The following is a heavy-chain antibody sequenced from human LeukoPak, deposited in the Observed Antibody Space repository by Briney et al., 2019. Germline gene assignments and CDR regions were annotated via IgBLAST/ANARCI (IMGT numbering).Heavy chain of an antibody. CDR1: GYTFTSYD. CDR3: ASAFRGVGQFTNG. Sequence: ASVKVSCKASGYTFTSYDINWVRQATGQGLEWMGWMNPNSGNTGYAQKFQGRVTMTRNTSISTAYMELSSLRSEETAGYFCASAFRGVGQFTNGGGQGTLVTVSS. J-gene: IGHJ4*01. V-gene: IGHV1-8*01. D-gene: IGHD3-10*01. CDR2: MNPNSGNT.